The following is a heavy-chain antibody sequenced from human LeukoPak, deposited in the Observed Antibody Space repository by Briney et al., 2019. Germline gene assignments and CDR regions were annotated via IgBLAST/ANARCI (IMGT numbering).Heavy chain of an antibody. Sequence: SVKVSCKASGGTFSSYTISWVRQAPGQGLEWMGRIIPILGIANYAQKFQGRVTITADKSTSTAYMELSSLRSEDTAVYYCARGIHIVVVPAASEADWFDPWGQGTLVTVSS. CDR1: GGTFSSYT. CDR2: IIPILGIA. CDR3: ARGIHIVVVPAASEADWFDP. V-gene: IGHV1-69*02. D-gene: IGHD2-2*01. J-gene: IGHJ5*02.